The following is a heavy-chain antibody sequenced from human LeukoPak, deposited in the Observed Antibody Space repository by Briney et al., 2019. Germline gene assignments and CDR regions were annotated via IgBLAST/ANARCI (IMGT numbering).Heavy chain of an antibody. CDR3: ERAGGGVVDASSPYYYYYMDV. J-gene: IGHJ6*03. D-gene: IGHD2-15*01. CDR1: GGSFSGYY. Sequence: SETLSLTCAVYGGSFSGYYWSWIRQPPGKGLEWIGEINHSGSTNYNPSLKSRVTISVDTSKKQFSLKLSSVTAADTAEYYGERAGGGVVDASSPYYYYYMDVWGKGTTVTVSS. CDR2: INHSGST. V-gene: IGHV4-34*01.